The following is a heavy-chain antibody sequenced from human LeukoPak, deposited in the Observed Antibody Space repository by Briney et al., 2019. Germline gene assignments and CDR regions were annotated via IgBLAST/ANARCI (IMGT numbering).Heavy chain of an antibody. CDR3: ARGFDTYYYDSSGYYGFDY. D-gene: IGHD3-22*01. V-gene: IGHV4-34*01. Sequence: SETLSLTCAVYGGSFSGYYWSWIRQPPGKGLEWTGEINHSGSTNYNPSLKSRVTISVDTSKNQFSLKLSSVTAADTAVYYCARGFDTYYYDSSGYYGFDYWGQGTLVTVSS. J-gene: IGHJ4*02. CDR2: INHSGST. CDR1: GGSFSGYY.